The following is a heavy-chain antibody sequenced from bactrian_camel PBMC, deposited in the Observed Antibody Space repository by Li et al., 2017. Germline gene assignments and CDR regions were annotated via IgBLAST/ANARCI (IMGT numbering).Heavy chain of an antibody. Sequence: HVQLVESGGGSVQAGGSLRLSCAASGDAYIYYYMAWFRQAPGKEREVVAVLSRDGTYTYHADAVKGRFMISLVRYFNTMSLQMDSLKPDDTAEYFCAAAPWVPPSRTLRADEYPYWGQGTQVTVS. J-gene: IGHJ4*01. CDR1: GDAYIYYY. V-gene: IGHV3-3*01. D-gene: IGHD3*01. CDR3: AAAPWVPPSRTLRADEYPY. CDR2: LSRDGTYT.